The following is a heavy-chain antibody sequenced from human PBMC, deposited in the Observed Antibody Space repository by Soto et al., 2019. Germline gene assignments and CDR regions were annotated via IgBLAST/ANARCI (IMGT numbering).Heavy chain of an antibody. V-gene: IGHV4-31*03. CDR2: NYYSGIT. J-gene: IGHJ6*02. Sequence: QVQLQESGPGLVKPSQTLSLTCTVSGGSISSGGYYWTWIRQHPGKGLEWIGYNYYSGITYYNPSIQRRVTISLHTSKNQFSLKPSSVTAADTAVYYCARGSSIAGLYYGMDVWGQGTTVTVSS. CDR3: ARGSSIAGLYYGMDV. CDR1: GGSISSGGYY. D-gene: IGHD6-6*01.